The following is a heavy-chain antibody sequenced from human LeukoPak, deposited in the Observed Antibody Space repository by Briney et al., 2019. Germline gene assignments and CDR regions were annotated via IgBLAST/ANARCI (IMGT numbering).Heavy chain of an antibody. J-gene: IGHJ3*02. Sequence: PSETLSLTCTVSGGSISSSSYYWGWIRQPPGKRLEWIGSIYYSGSTYYNPSLKSRVTISVDTSKNQFSLKLSSVTAADTAVYFCARGPYSYDSSGAFDIWGQGTMVTVSS. D-gene: IGHD3-22*01. CDR2: IYYSGST. CDR3: ARGPYSYDSSGAFDI. CDR1: GGSISSSSYY. V-gene: IGHV4-39*07.